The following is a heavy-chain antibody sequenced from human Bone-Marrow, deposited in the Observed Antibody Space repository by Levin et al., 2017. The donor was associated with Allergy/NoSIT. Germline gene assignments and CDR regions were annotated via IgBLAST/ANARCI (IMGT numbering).Heavy chain of an antibody. Sequence: SQTLSLTCTVSGGSISSYYWSWIRQPPGKGLEWIGYIYYSGSTNYNPSLKSRVTISVDTSKNQFSLKLSSVTAADTAVYYCARARGSYYVRDWFDPWGQGTLVTVSS. V-gene: IGHV4-59*01. CDR1: GGSISSYY. D-gene: IGHD1-26*01. J-gene: IGHJ5*02. CDR3: ARARGSYYVRDWFDP. CDR2: IYYSGST.